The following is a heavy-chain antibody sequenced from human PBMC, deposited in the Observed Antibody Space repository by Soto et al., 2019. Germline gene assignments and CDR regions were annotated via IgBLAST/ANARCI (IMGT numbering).Heavy chain of an antibody. V-gene: IGHV4-4*02. CDR2: IYHSGST. Sequence: PSETLSLTCAVSGGSISSSNWWSWVRQPPGKGLEWIGEIYHSGSTNYNPSLKSRVTISVDKSKNQFSLKLSSVTAADTAVYYCARDFRGVSYYYYYGMDVWGQGPTVTVSS. CDR1: GGSISSSNW. CDR3: ARDFRGVSYYYYYGMDV. J-gene: IGHJ6*02. D-gene: IGHD3-10*01.